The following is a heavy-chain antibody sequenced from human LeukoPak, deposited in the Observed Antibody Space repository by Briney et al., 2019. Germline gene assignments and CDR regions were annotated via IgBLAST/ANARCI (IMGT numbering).Heavy chain of an antibody. V-gene: IGHV4-4*07. D-gene: IGHD6-13*01. CDR2: IYTSGST. CDR1: GGSISSYY. J-gene: IGHJ4*02. CDR3: ARYTVYIAAAGHFDY. Sequence: SETLSLTCTVSGGSISSYYWSWIRQPAGKGLEWIGRIYTSGSTNYNPSLKSRVTMSVDTSKNQFSLKLSSVTAADTAVYYCARYTVYIAAAGHFDYWGQGTLVTVSS.